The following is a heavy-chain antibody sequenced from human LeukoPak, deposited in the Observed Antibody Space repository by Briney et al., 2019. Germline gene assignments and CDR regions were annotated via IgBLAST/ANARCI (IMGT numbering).Heavy chain of an antibody. Sequence: PSETLSLTCSASGGFISGGYSWNWIRHTAGEGLEWIGQISTSGTTMYNPSLQSRVTMSLDTSRNNFSLRLNSVTAADTAVYYCARETSETYTSSWGLYDSFYYMDVWGKGTTVTVSS. CDR2: ISTSGTT. J-gene: IGHJ6*03. D-gene: IGHD6-13*01. CDR3: ARETSETYTSSWGLYDSFYYMDV. V-gene: IGHV4-61*09. CDR1: GGFISGGYS.